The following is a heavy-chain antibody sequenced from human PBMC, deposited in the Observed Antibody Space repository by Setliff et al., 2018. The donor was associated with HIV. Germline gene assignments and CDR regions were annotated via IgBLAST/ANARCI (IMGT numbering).Heavy chain of an antibody. J-gene: IGHJ4*02. CDR3: ARRAICSGGSCYAIDY. D-gene: IGHD2-15*01. Sequence: GESLTISCKGSGYSFTSYWIGWVRQMPGKGLEWMGIIYPGDSDTRYSPSFQGQVTISADKSISTAYLQWSSLKASDTAMYYCARRAICSGGSCYAIDYWGQGTLVTVS. V-gene: IGHV5-51*01. CDR2: IYPGDSDT. CDR1: GYSFTSYW.